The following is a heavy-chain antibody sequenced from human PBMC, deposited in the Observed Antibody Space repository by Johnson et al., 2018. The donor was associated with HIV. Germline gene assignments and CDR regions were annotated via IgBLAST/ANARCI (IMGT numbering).Heavy chain of an antibody. CDR3: ARDRADSSSWFTAFDI. CDR1: GFTFDDYA. D-gene: IGHD6-13*01. V-gene: IGHV3-74*01. J-gene: IGHJ3*02. Sequence: VQLVESGGGLVQPGRSLRLSCAASGFTFDDYAMHWVRQAPGKGLVWVSRINSDGSSTSYADSVTGRFTISSDNAKNTLYLQMNSLRAEDTAVYYCARDRADSSSWFTAFDIWGQGTMVTVSS. CDR2: INSDGSST.